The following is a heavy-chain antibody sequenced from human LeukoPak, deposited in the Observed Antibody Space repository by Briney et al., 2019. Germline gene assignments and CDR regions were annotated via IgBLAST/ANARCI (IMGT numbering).Heavy chain of an antibody. J-gene: IGHJ4*02. V-gene: IGHV3-30*04. CDR2: ISYDGSNK. CDR1: GFTFSSYA. CDR3: ARDLRHSSTDY. D-gene: IGHD6-19*01. Sequence: GRSLRLSCAASGFTFSSYAMHWVLQAPGKGLEWVAVISYDGSNKYYADSVKGRFTISRDNSKNTLYLQMNSLRAEDTAVYYCARDLRHSSTDYWGQGTLVTVSS.